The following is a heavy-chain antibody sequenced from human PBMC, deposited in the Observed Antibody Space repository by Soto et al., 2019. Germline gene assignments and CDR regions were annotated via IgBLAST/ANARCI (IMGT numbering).Heavy chain of an antibody. CDR1: GFTFSSYS. Sequence: EVQLVESGGGLVQPGGSLRLSCAASGFTFSSYSMNWVRQAPGKGLEWVSYISSSSSTIYYADSVKGRFTISRDNAKNSLYLQMNSLRDEDTAVYYWARGSLWFGEPHFDYWGQGTLVTVSS. CDR3: ARGSLWFGEPHFDY. CDR2: ISSSSSTI. V-gene: IGHV3-48*02. J-gene: IGHJ4*02. D-gene: IGHD3-10*01.